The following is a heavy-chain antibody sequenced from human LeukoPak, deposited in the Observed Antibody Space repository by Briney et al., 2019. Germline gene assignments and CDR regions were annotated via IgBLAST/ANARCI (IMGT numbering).Heavy chain of an antibody. D-gene: IGHD3-10*01. J-gene: IGHJ4*02. CDR3: ARHLYRFGELLWLAV. CDR2: IDPSDSYT. CDR1: GYSFTSYR. V-gene: IGHV5-10-1*01. Sequence: GESLKISCKGSGYSFTSYRISWVRQMPGKGLEWMGRIDPSDSYTNYSPSFQGHVTISADKSISTAYLQWSSLKASDTAMYYCARHLYRFGELLWLAVWGQGTLVTVSS.